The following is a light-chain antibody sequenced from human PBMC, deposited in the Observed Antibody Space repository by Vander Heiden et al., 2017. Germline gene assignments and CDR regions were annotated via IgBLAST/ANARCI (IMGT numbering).Light chain of an antibody. CDR2: AAS. J-gene: IGKJ2*01. CDR1: QSISSY. Sequence: PSSLSASVGDRVTITCRASQSISSYLHWYQQKPGKAPQFLIYAASSLHSGVPSRFSGSGSGTDFTLTISSLQPEDFAAYYCKQSYSTPHTFGQGTKLEIK. V-gene: IGKV1-39*01. CDR3: KQSYSTPHT.